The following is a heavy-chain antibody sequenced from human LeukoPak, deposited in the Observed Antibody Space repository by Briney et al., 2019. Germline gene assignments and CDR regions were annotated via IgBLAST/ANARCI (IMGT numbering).Heavy chain of an antibody. V-gene: IGHV1-46*01. D-gene: IGHD5-24*01. J-gene: IGHJ5*02. CDR1: GYTFTSNY. CDR3: ARDNSVRDEAWWFNP. CDR2: ISPSGAST. Sequence: LGASVKVSCKAFGYTFTSNYMHWVRQAPGQGPEWMGVISPSGASTTYAQKFQGRVTLTRDMSTSTDYLELSSLRSDDTAVYYCARDNSVRDEAWWFNPWGQGTLVTVSS.